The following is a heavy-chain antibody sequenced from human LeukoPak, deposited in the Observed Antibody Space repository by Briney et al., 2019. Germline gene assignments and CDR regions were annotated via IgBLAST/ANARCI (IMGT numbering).Heavy chain of an antibody. CDR3: AKDAVAPGSGGDYFDY. CDR2: MTRTGTT. Sequence: PGGSLRLSCAASGFTFSSYAMSWVRQAPGKGLEWVSVMTRTGTTYYADSVKGRFTISRDTSKNTLYLQLNSLRAEDTAVYSCAKDAVAPGSGGDYFDYWGQGTLVTVSS. V-gene: IGHV3-23*01. J-gene: IGHJ4*02. D-gene: IGHD3-10*01. CDR1: GFTFSSYA.